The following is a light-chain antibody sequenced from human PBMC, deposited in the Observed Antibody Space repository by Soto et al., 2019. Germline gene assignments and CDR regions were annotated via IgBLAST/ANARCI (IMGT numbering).Light chain of an antibody. CDR1: QGISNY. V-gene: IGKV1-27*01. Sequence: DIQMTQSPSSLSASVGDRVTITCRARQGISNYLSWYKQKPGKVPKLLIYAASTLQSGVPSRFSGSESGTDFTLSISSLQPGDVATDYCQKYNSAPRTVGQGTKVEIK. CDR3: QKYNSAPRT. CDR2: AAS. J-gene: IGKJ1*01.